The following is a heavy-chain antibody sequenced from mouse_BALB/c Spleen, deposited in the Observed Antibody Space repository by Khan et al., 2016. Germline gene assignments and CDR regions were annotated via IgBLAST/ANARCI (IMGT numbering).Heavy chain of an antibody. V-gene: IGHV5-9-3*01. CDR1: GFTFSSYA. D-gene: IGHD1-1*01. CDR2: ISSGGSYT. Sequence: EVELVESGGGLVKPGGSLKLSCAASGFTFSSYAMSWVRQTPEKRLEWVATISSGGSYTYYPDSVKGRFTISRDNAKNTLYLQMSSLRSEDTAMYYCGYYYGSSGAMDYWGQGTSVTVSS. J-gene: IGHJ4*01. CDR3: GYYYGSSGAMDY.